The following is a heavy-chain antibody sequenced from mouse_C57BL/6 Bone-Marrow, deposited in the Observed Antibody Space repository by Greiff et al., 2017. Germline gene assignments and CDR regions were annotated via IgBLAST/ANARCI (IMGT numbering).Heavy chain of an antibody. Sequence: VQLQQSGAELVRPGASVKLSCTASGFNIKDYYMHWVKQRPEQGLEWIGRIDPDDGDTEYAPKFQGKATMTADTSSNTAYLQLSSLTSEDTAVYYCTRAATLVAFDYWGQGTTLTVSS. CDR2: IDPDDGDT. D-gene: IGHD1-1*01. V-gene: IGHV14-1*01. CDR3: TRAATLVAFDY. J-gene: IGHJ2*01. CDR1: GFNIKDYY.